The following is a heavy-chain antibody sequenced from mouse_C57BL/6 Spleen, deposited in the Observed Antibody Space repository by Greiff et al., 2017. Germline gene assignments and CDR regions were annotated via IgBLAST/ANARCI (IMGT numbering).Heavy chain of an antibody. D-gene: IGHD2-4*01. CDR2: INPNNGGT. Sequence: EVQLQQSGPELVKPGASVKISCKASGYTFTDYYMNWVKQSHGKSLEWIGDINPNNGGTSYNQKFKGKATLTVDKSSSTAYMELRSLTSEDSAVYYCAREEGLRRGYAMDYWGQGTSVTVSS. CDR1: GYTFTDYY. V-gene: IGHV1-26*01. J-gene: IGHJ4*01. CDR3: AREEGLRRGYAMDY.